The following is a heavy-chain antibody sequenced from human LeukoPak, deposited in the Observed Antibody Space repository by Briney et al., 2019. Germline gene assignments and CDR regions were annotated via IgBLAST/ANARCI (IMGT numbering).Heavy chain of an antibody. CDR1: GYTFSGYY. D-gene: IGHD1-7*01. CDR3: ARGFAEEGTTTGAFDI. Sequence: ASVKVSCKASGYTFSGYYVHWVRQAPGQGREWMGWINPNSGGTNYAQKFQGRVTMTRDTSISTAYMELRRLGSDDTAVYYCARGFAEEGTTTGAFDIWGHGTMVTVSS. CDR2: INPNSGGT. V-gene: IGHV1-2*02. J-gene: IGHJ3*02.